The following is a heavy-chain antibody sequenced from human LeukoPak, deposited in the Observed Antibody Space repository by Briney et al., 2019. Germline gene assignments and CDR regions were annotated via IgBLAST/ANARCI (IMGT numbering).Heavy chain of an antibody. CDR3: ARRHLRRDGYKVEGVSSDYQYNWFDP. V-gene: IGHV7-4-1*02. D-gene: IGHD5-24*01. CDR2: INTNTGNP. Sequence: VASVKVSCKASGYTFTSYAMNWVRQAPGQGLEWMGWINTNTGNPTYAQGFTGRFVFSLDTSVSTAYLQISSLKAEDTAVYYCARRHLRRDGYKVEGVSSDYQYNWFDPWGQGTLVTVSS. CDR1: GYTFTSYA. J-gene: IGHJ5*02.